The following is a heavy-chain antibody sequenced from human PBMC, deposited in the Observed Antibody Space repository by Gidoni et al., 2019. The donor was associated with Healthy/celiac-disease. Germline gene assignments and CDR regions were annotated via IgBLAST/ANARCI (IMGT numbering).Heavy chain of an antibody. CDR2: ISGSGGST. CDR1: GFTFNSYA. J-gene: IGHJ4*02. V-gene: IGHV3-23*01. Sequence: EVQLLESGGGLVQPGGSLRLSCAASGFTFNSYAMSWFRQAPGKGLEWVAAISGSGGSTYYADSGKGRFTISRDNSKNTLYLQMNSLRAEDTAVYYCAKPLGVVAASDYWGQGTLVTVSX. D-gene: IGHD2-15*01. CDR3: AKPLGVVAASDY.